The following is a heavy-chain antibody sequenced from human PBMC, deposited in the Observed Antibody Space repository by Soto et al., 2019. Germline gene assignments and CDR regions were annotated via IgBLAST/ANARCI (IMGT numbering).Heavy chain of an antibody. CDR1: GYTFTHDG. V-gene: IGHV1-18*01. J-gene: IGHJ5*02. Sequence: QVQLVQSGAEVKKPGASVKVSCKASGYTFTHDGISWVRQAPGQGLEWMGWINAYDGNTNYAQKLQGRVTMTTDTSTTTAYMELRRLRSDDTAVYYCARSVSYNWFDPWGQGTLVTVSS. CDR2: INAYDGNT. D-gene: IGHD6-6*01. CDR3: ARSVSYNWFDP.